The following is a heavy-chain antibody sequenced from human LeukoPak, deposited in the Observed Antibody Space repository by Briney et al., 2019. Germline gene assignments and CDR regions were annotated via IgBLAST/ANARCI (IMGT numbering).Heavy chain of an antibody. J-gene: IGHJ4*02. V-gene: IGHV4-34*01. Sequence: ASETLSLTCGVYGGSFSDYYWNWIRQAPGKGLEWIGEVNDGGSTNYNPSLRSRVSISLDTSKSQVSLNLSSVTAADTAVYYCARGGYASSWLNYWGQGTLVTVSS. D-gene: IGHD6-13*01. CDR1: GGSFSDYY. CDR3: ARGGYASSWLNY. CDR2: VNDGGST.